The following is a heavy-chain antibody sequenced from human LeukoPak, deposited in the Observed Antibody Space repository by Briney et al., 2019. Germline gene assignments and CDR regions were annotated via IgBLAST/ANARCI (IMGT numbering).Heavy chain of an antibody. Sequence: PGGSLRLSCAASGFTFDDYAMHWVRQAPGKGLEWVSGISWNSGSIGYADSVKGRFTISRDNAKNSLYLQMNSLRAEDTALYYCAKGRIGRGGYSYYFDYWGQGTLVTVSS. CDR2: ISWNSGSI. D-gene: IGHD5-18*01. J-gene: IGHJ4*02. CDR1: GFTFDDYA. V-gene: IGHV3-9*01. CDR3: AKGRIGRGGYSYYFDY.